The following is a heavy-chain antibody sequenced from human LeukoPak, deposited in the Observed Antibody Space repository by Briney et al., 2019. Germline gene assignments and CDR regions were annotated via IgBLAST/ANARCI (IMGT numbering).Heavy chain of an antibody. V-gene: IGHV4-34*01. Sequence: SETLSLTCAVYGGSFTGYYWSWIRQPPGKGLEWIGEISHSGSTNYNPSLKSRVTISLDTSKNQFSLKLSSVTAADTAVYYCARGGRFGVGFISWGQGTLVTVSS. CDR3: ARGGRFGVGFIS. CDR1: GGSFTGYY. D-gene: IGHD3-10*01. J-gene: IGHJ5*02. CDR2: ISHSGST.